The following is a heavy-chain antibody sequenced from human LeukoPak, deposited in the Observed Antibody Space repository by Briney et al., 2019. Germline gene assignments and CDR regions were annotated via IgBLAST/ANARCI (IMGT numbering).Heavy chain of an antibody. CDR2: ISYDGSNK. CDR3: AKDTQSTDRDCGGDCVLYNWFDP. Sequence: PGRSLRLACAASGFTFSSYGMHWVRQAPGKGLEWVAVISYDGSNKYYADSVKGRFTISRDNSKNTLYLQMNSLRAEDTAVYYCAKDTQSTDRDCGGDCVLYNWFDPWGQGTLVTVSS. J-gene: IGHJ5*02. CDR1: GFTFSSYG. D-gene: IGHD2-21*02. V-gene: IGHV3-30*18.